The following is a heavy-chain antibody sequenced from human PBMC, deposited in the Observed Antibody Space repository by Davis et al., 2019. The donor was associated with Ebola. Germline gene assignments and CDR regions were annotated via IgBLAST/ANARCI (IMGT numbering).Heavy chain of an antibody. CDR1: GGSISSGGYY. V-gene: IGHV4-39*07. CDR3: ARGSTYFDWLITFDS. D-gene: IGHD3-9*01. J-gene: IGHJ4*02. CDR2: INHSGST. Sequence: MPSETLSLTCTVSGGSISSGGYYWSWIRQPPGKGLEWIGEINHSGSTNYNPSLKSRVTISIDTSKNQFSLKLSSVTAADTAVYYCARGSTYFDWLITFDSWGQGTLVTVSS.